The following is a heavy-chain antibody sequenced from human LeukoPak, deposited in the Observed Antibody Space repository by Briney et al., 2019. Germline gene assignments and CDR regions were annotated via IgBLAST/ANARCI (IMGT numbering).Heavy chain of an antibody. V-gene: IGHV1-2*06. CDR1: GYTFTGYY. CDR3: ASLGYRSGGSCYPDDY. CDR2: INPHSGGT. J-gene: IGHJ4*02. Sequence: ASVKVSCKASGYTFTGYYIHWVRQGPGQGLEWMGRINPHSGGTYSARKFQGRVTMTRDTSISTAYMELSRLRSDDTAVYYCASLGYRSGGSCYPDDYWGQGALVSVSS. D-gene: IGHD2-15*01.